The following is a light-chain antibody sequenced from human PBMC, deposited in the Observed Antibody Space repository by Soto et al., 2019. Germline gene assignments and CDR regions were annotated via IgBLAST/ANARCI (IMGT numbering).Light chain of an antibody. CDR2: DAS. Sequence: DIPMTQSPSTLSASLGERVTITCRASRSVDLWLAGSPQKPRKAPNLPIYDASSLQSGVPSRFSGSGSGTEFTPTISSLQPHDFGTYYCQEYNSYTGTLGPATEVDI. V-gene: IGKV1-5*01. CDR1: RSVDLW. CDR3: QEYNSYTGT. J-gene: IGKJ1*01.